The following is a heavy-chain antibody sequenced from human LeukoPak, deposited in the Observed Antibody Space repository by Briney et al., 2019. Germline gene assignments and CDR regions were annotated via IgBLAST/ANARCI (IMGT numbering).Heavy chain of an antibody. D-gene: IGHD6-13*01. CDR1: GGSFSGYY. V-gene: IGHV4-34*01. J-gene: IGHJ4*02. Sequence: SETLSLTCAVYGGSFSGYYWSWIRQPPGKGLEWIGEINHSGSTNYNPSLKSRVTISVDTSKNQFSLKLSSVTAADTAVYYCAREGIAAAGTGDYWGQGTLVTVSS. CDR2: INHSGST. CDR3: AREGIAAAGTGDY.